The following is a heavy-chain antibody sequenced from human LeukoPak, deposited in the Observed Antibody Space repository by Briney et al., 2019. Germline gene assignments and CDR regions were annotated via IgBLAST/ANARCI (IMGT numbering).Heavy chain of an antibody. CDR3: AATYYYDGSGDY. D-gene: IGHD3-22*01. J-gene: IGHJ4*02. V-gene: IGHV3-48*03. CDR2: ISSTGSNI. Sequence: GGSLRLSCAASGFTFSTYEMNWVRQAPGKGLEWVSYISSTGSNIYYADSVKGRFTISRDNAKNSLYLLMNSLRTEDTAVYYCAATYYYDGSGDYWGQGTLVTVSS. CDR1: GFTFSTYE.